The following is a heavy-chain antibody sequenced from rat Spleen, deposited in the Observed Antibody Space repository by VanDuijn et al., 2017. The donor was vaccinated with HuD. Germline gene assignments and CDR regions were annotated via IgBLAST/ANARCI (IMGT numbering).Heavy chain of an antibody. J-gene: IGHJ1*01. D-gene: IGHD2-2*01. V-gene: IGHV5-25*01. CDR3: TEAGYLRDWYFDF. Sequence: EVQLVESGGGLVQSGRSMKLSCAASGFTFSNYYMAWVRQAPTKGLEWVASISTGGGNTYYRDSVKGRFTISRDNAKSTLYLQMDSLRSEDTATYCCTEAGYLRDWYFDFWGPGTMVTVSS. CDR1: GFTFSNYY. CDR2: ISTGGGNT.